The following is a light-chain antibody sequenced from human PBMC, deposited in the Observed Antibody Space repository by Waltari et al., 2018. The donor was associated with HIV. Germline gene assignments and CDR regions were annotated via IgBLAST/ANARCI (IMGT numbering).Light chain of an antibody. CDR3: SSFTTSNTLL. V-gene: IGLV2-14*01. J-gene: IGLJ2*01. Sequence: QSALTQPASVSGSPGQSITVSCTGTSSDIASYHYVSWYQPTPGTAPKLVIYEVNNRPSGISNRFSGSKSGTTASLTISGLQTEDEAHYYCSSFTTSNTLLFGGGTKVTVL. CDR2: EVN. CDR1: SSDIASYHY.